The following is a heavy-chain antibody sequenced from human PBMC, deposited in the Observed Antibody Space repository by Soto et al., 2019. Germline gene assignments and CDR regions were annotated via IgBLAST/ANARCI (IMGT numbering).Heavy chain of an antibody. CDR2: ISYDGSNK. CDR3: ARDTPFDL. CDR1: GFTFSSYA. Sequence: QVQLVESGGGVVQPGRSLRLSCAASGFTFSSYAMHWVRQAPGKGLEWVAVISYDGSNKYYADSVKGRFTISRDNSKNTLYLQMSSLRAEDTAVYYCARDTPFDLWGRGTLVTVSS. J-gene: IGHJ2*01. V-gene: IGHV3-30-3*01.